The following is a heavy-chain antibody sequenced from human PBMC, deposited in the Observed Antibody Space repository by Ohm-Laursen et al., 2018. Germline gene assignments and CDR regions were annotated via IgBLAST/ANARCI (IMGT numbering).Heavy chain of an antibody. CDR3: AKESSRYCTGGTCYPGGYFDY. J-gene: IGHJ4*02. V-gene: IGHV3-23*01. D-gene: IGHD2-8*02. CDR1: GFTFSAYV. CDR2: ISGSGHRT. Sequence: GSLRLSCSASGFTFSAYVMNWVRQAPGKGLEWVSVISGSGHRTYYADSVKGRFAISRDNSKNTLYLQMNSLRAEDTAIYYCAKESSRYCTGGTCYPGGYFDYWGQGTLVTVSS.